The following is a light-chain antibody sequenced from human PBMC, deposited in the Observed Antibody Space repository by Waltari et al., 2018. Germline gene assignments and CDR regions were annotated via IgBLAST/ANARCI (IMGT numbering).Light chain of an antibody. V-gene: IGKV3-11*01. Sequence: EIVLTQSPGTLSLSPGERATLSCRTSQSVTSYLAWYQQKPGQPPRLLIYDTSNRATGIPSRFTGSGSGTDFTLTISSLEPEDFAVYYCQYRTNWPLTFGGGTKVE. CDR1: QSVTSY. CDR3: QYRTNWPLT. CDR2: DTS. J-gene: IGKJ4*01.